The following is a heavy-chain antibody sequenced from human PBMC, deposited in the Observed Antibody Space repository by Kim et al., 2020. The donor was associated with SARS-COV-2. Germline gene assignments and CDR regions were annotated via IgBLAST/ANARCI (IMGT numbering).Heavy chain of an antibody. D-gene: IGHD2-15*01. Sequence: SVKVSCKASGGTFSSYAISWVRQAPGQGLEWMGGIIPIFGTANYAQKFQGRVTITADESTSTAYMELSSLRSEDTAVYYCARLIHCSGGSCYAFDYWGQGTLVTVSS. CDR1: GGTFSSYA. CDR3: ARLIHCSGGSCYAFDY. V-gene: IGHV1-69*13. CDR2: IIPIFGTA. J-gene: IGHJ4*02.